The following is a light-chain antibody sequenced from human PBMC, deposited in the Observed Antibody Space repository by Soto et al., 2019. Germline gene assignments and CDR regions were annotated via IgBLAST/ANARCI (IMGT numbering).Light chain of an antibody. J-gene: IGLJ2*01. Sequence: QSVLTQPASVSGSPGQSITISCTGTSSDVGDNNYVSWYQQHPGKAPKLMIYDVSNRPSGVSNRFSGSKSGNTASLTVSGLQAEDEADYYCSSYTRSSTLVFGGGTKLTVL. V-gene: IGLV2-14*01. CDR3: SSYTRSSTLV. CDR1: SSDVGDNNY. CDR2: DVS.